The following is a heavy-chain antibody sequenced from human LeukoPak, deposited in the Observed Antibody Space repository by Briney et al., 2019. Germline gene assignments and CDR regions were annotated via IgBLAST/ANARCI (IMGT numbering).Heavy chain of an antibody. Sequence: ASVKVSCKASGYTFTSYAMNWVRQAPGQGLEWMGWVNTNTGNPTYAQGFTGRFVFSLDTSVSTAYLQISSLKAEDTAVYYCARDYYGSGGYNWFDPWGQGTLVTVSS. J-gene: IGHJ5*02. D-gene: IGHD3-10*01. CDR3: ARDYYGSGGYNWFDP. V-gene: IGHV7-4-1*02. CDR1: GYTFTSYA. CDR2: VNTNTGNP.